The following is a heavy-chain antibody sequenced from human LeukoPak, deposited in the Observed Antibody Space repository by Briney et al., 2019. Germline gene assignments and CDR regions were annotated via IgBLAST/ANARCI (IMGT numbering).Heavy chain of an antibody. Sequence: GGSLRLSCAASGFTFSSYWMSWVRQAPGKGLEWVANIKQDGSEKYYVDSVKGRFTISRDNAKNSLYLQMNSLRAEDTAVYYCARVNQWELWNDAFDIWGQGTMVTVSS. CDR3: ARVNQWELWNDAFDI. V-gene: IGHV3-7*01. J-gene: IGHJ3*02. CDR2: IKQDGSEK. CDR1: GFTFSSYW. D-gene: IGHD4-23*01.